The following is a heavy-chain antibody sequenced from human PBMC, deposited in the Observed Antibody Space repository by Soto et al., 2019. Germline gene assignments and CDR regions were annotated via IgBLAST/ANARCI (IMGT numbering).Heavy chain of an antibody. J-gene: IGHJ5*02. CDR3: ARVPDR. Sequence: SETRSLTCAGSGGSISSGGYSWSWIRQPPGKGLEWIGYIYHSGSTYYNPSLKSRVTISVDRSKNQFSLKLSSVTAADTAVYYCARVPDRWGQGTLVTVSS. V-gene: IGHV4-30-2*01. CDR2: IYHSGST. CDR1: GGSISSGGYS. D-gene: IGHD2-2*01.